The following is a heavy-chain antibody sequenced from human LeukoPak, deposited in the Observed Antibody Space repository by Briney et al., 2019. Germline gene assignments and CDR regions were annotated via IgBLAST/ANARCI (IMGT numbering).Heavy chain of an antibody. CDR2: IYYSGST. CDR1: GGSISSSSYY. D-gene: IGHD3-22*01. CDR3: ARDLVDYYDSSGSQNWFDP. Sequence: SETLSLTCTVSGGSISSSSYYWGWIRQPPGKGLEWIGRIYYSGSTYYNPSLKSRVTISVDTSKNQFSLKLSSVTAADTAVYYCARDLVDYYDSSGSQNWFDPWGQGTLVTVSS. J-gene: IGHJ5*02. V-gene: IGHV4-39*07.